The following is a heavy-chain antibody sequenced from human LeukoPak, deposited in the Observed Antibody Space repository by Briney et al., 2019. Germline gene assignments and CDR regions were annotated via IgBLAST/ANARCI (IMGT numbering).Heavy chain of an antibody. D-gene: IGHD3-10*01. CDR1: GFTFSDYT. Sequence: GGSLRLSCAASGFTFSDYTMTWARQAPGKGLEWVSTISSDSNYIYYRDSVQGRFTISRDNSKNTLYLQMNSLGAEDTAVYYCVKVQTAGYYGSGTYGGGFDYWGQGTLVTVSS. V-gene: IGHV3-21*04. CDR2: ISSDSNYI. J-gene: IGHJ4*02. CDR3: VKVQTAGYYGSGTYGGGFDY.